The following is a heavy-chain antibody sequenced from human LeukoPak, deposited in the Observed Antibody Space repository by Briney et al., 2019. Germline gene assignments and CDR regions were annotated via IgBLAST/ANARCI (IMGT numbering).Heavy chain of an antibody. CDR2: ITSSGDDI. D-gene: IGHD5-12*01. Sequence: GGSLRLSCAASGFAFSDYYMSWIRQAPGKGLEWVAYITSSGDDIYYADSVKGRFTISRDNAKNALFLRMNSLRVEDTATYYCASDIVATSGDFWGQGTLVSVSS. V-gene: IGHV3-11*01. CDR1: GFAFSDYY. CDR3: ASDIVATSGDF. J-gene: IGHJ4*02.